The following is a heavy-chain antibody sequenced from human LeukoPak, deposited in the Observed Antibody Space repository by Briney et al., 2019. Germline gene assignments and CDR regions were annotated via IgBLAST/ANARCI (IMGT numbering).Heavy chain of an antibody. CDR1: GYTFTSYY. Sequence: ASVKVSCKASGYTFTSYYMHWVRQAPGQGLEWMGIINPSGGSTSYAQKFQGRVTITADKSTATAYMELSSLRSEDTAVYYCARVSHGSGSYYMAWFDPWGQGTLVIVSS. V-gene: IGHV1-46*01. D-gene: IGHD3-10*01. CDR3: ARVSHGSGSYYMAWFDP. J-gene: IGHJ5*02. CDR2: INPSGGST.